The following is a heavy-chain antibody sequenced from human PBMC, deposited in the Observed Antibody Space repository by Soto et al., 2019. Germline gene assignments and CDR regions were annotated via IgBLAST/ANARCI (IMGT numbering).Heavy chain of an antibody. Sequence: GGSLRLSCAASGVTFSSYSMNWVRQAPGKGLEWVSYISSSSSTIYYADSVKGRFTISRDNSKNTLYLQMNSLRAEDTAVYYCARYIVVVTATYAFDIWGQGTMVTVSS. J-gene: IGHJ3*02. D-gene: IGHD2-21*02. CDR3: ARYIVVVTATYAFDI. CDR1: GVTFSSYS. CDR2: ISSSSSTI. V-gene: IGHV3-48*01.